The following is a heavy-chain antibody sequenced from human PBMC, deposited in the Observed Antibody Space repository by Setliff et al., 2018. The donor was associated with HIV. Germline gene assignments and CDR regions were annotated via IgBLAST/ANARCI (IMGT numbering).Heavy chain of an antibody. Sequence: GASVKVSCKASGYTLSSHCIHWVRQAPGHRPEWVGWINPQTGGTNFAQKFQGRITMTSDTSVNTVFIELSRLKSDDTALYYCARDLRNSNTLFGVLNFVFDLWGQGTLVTVSS. CDR1: GYTLSSHC. J-gene: IGHJ4*02. D-gene: IGHD3-3*01. CDR3: ARDLRNSNTLFGVLNFVFDL. V-gene: IGHV1-2*02. CDR2: INPQTGGT.